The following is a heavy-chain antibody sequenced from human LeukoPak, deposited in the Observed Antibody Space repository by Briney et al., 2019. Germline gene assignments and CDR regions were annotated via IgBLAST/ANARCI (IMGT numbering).Heavy chain of an antibody. V-gene: IGHV3-73*01. CDR3: ARDATRANPSNKYGMDV. CDR1: GFTFSGSA. J-gene: IGHJ6*02. D-gene: IGHD1-26*01. CDR2: IRSKANSYAT. Sequence: GGSLRLSCAASGFTFSGSAMHWVRQASGKGLEWVGRIRSKANSYATAYAASVKGRFTISRDDSKNTAYLQMNSLKTEDTAAYYCARDATRANPSNKYGMDVWGQGTTVTVSS.